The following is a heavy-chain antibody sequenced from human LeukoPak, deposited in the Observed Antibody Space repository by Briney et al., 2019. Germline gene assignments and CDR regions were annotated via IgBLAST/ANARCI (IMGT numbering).Heavy chain of an antibody. CDR3: ARYGGYSNYGRFDP. J-gene: IGHJ5*02. V-gene: IGHV4-59*12. Sequence: PSETLSLTCTVSGGSISSYYWSWIRQPPGKGLEWIVYISDIGSINYNPSLKSRVTISVDTSKNQFSLKLSSVTAADTAVYYCARYGGYSNYGRFDPWGQGTLVTVSS. D-gene: IGHD4-11*01. CDR2: ISDIGSI. CDR1: GGSISSYY.